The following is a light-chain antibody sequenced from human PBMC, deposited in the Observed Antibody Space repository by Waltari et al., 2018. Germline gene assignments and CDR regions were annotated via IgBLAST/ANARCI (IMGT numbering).Light chain of an antibody. J-gene: IGLJ2*01. Sequence: QSALTQPASVSGSPGQSITISCTGTSSDVGGYNYVSWYQQHTGKAPKHMIYDVSNCPSGVATRFSGSKSGNTASLTISGLQAEDEADYYCSSYTSSSTVVFGGGTKLTVL. V-gene: IGLV2-14*03. CDR3: SSYTSSSTVV. CDR1: SSDVGGYNY. CDR2: DVS.